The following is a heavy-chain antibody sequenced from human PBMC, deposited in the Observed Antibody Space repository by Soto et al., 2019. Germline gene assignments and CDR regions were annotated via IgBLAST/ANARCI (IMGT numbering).Heavy chain of an antibody. CDR3: ASVVRGEWYFDL. Sequence: QVQLQESGPGLVKPSETLSLTCTVSGGSISSYYWSWIRQPPGKGLEWIGYIYYSGSTNYNPSLKSRVTLSVDTSKHQFSLKLSSVTAADTAVYYCASVVRGEWYFDLWGRGTLVTVSS. J-gene: IGHJ2*01. CDR1: GGSISSYY. CDR2: IYYSGST. D-gene: IGHD3-10*01. V-gene: IGHV4-59*01.